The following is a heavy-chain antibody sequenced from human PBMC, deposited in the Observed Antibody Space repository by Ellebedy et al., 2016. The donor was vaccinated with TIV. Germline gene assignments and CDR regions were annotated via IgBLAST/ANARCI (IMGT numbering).Heavy chain of an antibody. J-gene: IGHJ4*02. D-gene: IGHD2-2*01. Sequence: GESLKISCAASEFTFSTYAMHWVRQAPGKGLEWVAFISYDGSNRYYADSVKGRFTISRDNSKNTLYLQMNSLSADDTAVYYCARGSGYCSSTSCSGETDWGQGTPVTVSS. CDR3: ARGSGYCSSTSCSGETD. CDR2: ISYDGSNR. V-gene: IGHV3-30*03. CDR1: EFTFSTYA.